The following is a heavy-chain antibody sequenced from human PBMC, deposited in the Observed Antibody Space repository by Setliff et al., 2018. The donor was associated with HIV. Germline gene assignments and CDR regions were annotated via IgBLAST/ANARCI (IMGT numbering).Heavy chain of an antibody. CDR2: ISYDGNNK. Sequence: PGGSLRLSCAASGFTFSSYGMHWVRQAPGKGLEWVAVISYDGNNKNYAESVKGRFTISRDNAKSTLYLQMNSLSPDDTAVYYCVKDPREGAGYFDYWGQGTQVTVSS. CDR1: GFTFSSYG. V-gene: IGHV3-30*06. D-gene: IGHD1-26*01. J-gene: IGHJ4*02. CDR3: VKDPREGAGYFDY.